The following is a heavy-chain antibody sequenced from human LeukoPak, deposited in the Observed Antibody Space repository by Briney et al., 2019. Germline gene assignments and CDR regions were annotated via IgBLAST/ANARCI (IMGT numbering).Heavy chain of an antibody. CDR1: GGSISSSSYY. J-gene: IGHJ6*03. CDR3: ARIDYDILTGYSQKYYYYYYMDV. Sequence: PSETLSLTCTVSGGSISSSSYYWGWIRQPPGKGLEWIGSIYYSGSTYYNPSLKSRVTISVDTSKNQFSLKLSSVTAADTAVYYCARIDYDILTGYSQKYYYYYYMDVWGKGTTVTISS. V-gene: IGHV4-39*07. CDR2: IYYSGST. D-gene: IGHD3-9*01.